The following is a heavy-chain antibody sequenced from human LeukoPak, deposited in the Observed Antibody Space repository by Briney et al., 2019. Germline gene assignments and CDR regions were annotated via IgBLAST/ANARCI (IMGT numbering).Heavy chain of an antibody. V-gene: IGHV3-53*01. D-gene: IGHD2-2*02. CDR1: GFSVSSRF. Sequence: GGSLRLSCAASGFSVSSRFMSWVRQAPGKGLEWVSVIYSGGSTYYGDFVKGRFTISRDNSKNTLYLQMNSLRVDDTAVYYCVKGLYTIDYWGQGTLVTVSS. CDR3: VKGLYTIDY. CDR2: IYSGGST. J-gene: IGHJ4*02.